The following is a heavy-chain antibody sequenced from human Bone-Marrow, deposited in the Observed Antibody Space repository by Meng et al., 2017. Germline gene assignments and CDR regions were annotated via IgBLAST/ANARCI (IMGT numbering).Heavy chain of an antibody. Sequence: QVQLQESGPGLVKPSGTRSLTCTVSGGSISGSRWWTWVRQPPGKGLEWIGEIYHTGSTNYNPSLKSRVTISVDKSKNQFSLKLSSVTAADTAVYYCARGYCSTTNCNWFDPWGQGTLVTVSS. J-gene: IGHJ5*02. CDR3: ARGYCSTTNCNWFDP. D-gene: IGHD2-2*01. V-gene: IGHV4-4*02. CDR1: GGSISGSRW. CDR2: IYHTGST.